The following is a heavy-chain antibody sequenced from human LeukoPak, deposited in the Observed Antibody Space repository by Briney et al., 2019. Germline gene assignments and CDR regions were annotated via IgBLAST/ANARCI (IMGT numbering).Heavy chain of an antibody. CDR1: GYTLTELS. J-gene: IGHJ1*01. Sequence: ASVKVSCTVSGYTLTELSMHWVRQAPGKGLEWMGCFDPEDGETIYAQKFQGRVTMTEDTSTDTAYMELSSLRSEDTAVYYCATLTSGSYYNVLYFQHWGQGTLVTVSS. CDR3: ATLTSGSYYNVLYFQH. D-gene: IGHD3-10*01. V-gene: IGHV1-24*01. CDR2: FDPEDGET.